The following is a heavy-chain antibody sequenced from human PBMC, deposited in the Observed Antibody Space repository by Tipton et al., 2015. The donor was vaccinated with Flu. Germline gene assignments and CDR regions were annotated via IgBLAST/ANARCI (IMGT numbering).Heavy chain of an antibody. CDR1: GFTFSNAW. J-gene: IGHJ3*02. D-gene: IGHD3-16*01. CDR3: ARGGGLDAFDI. CDR2: IKSKTDGGTT. V-gene: IGHV3-15*01. Sequence: GSLRLSCAASGFTFSNAWMSWVRQAPGKGLEWVGRIKSKTDGGTTDYAAPVKGRFTISRDDSKNTLYLQMNSLKTEDTAVYYCARGGGLDAFDIWGQGTMVTVSS.